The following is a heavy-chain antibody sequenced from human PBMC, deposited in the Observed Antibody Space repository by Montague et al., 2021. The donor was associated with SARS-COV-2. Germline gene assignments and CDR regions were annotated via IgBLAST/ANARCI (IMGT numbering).Heavy chain of an antibody. CDR3: ARPGDGVVPSPILGVGPYYSYYYMDV. V-gene: IGHV4-34*01. D-gene: IGHD3-10*01. J-gene: IGHJ6*03. CDR2: IHHGGGT. Sequence: SETLSLTCAVHGGSFSTYSWNWIRQPPGKGLEWIGEIHHGGGTNYNPSLKSRVTISADTSKNQFSLKLTSVAAADTAVYYCARPGDGVVPSPILGVGPYYSYYYMDVWGKGTTVTVSS. CDR1: GGSFSTYS.